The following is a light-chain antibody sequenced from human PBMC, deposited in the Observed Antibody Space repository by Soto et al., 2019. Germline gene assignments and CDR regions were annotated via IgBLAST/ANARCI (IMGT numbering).Light chain of an antibody. CDR3: SSYTSSTTVV. CDR1: SSDVGGYDY. J-gene: IGLJ2*01. Sequence: QSALTQPASVSGSPGQSITISCTGTSSDVGGYDYVSWYQQHPGKAPKLMICDVSNRPSGVSNRFSASKSGNTASLTISGLQAEDEADYYCSSYTSSTTVVFGGGTKVTVL. V-gene: IGLV2-14*01. CDR2: DVS.